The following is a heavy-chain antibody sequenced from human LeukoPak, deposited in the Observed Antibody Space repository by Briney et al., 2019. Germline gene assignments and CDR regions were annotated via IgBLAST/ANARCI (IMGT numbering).Heavy chain of an antibody. Sequence: PGGPLRLPWAPSEVTFNKYWMPWAPQAQGKGLEWVANVNQDGTEKYYVDSVKGRFNISRDNAKNSLYLHMNSLRAEDTAVYYCARSKAGGYWGQGTLVIVST. J-gene: IGHJ4*02. D-gene: IGHD3-16*01. CDR2: VNQDGTEK. CDR3: ARSKAGGY. V-gene: IGHV3-7*01. CDR1: EVTFNKYW.